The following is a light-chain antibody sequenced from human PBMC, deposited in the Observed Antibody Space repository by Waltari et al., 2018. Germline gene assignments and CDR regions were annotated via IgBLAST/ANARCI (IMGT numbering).Light chain of an antibody. V-gene: IGKV6-21*01. Sequence: EVVLTQSPDFQSVTLKEKVTITCRASQSIGSSVNWYQQKPNQSPKLLITYASQSFSGAPSRFSGSGSGTDFTLTLNGLEAEDAATYYCHQSRTFPITFGQGTRLEIK. CDR1: QSIGSS. CDR3: HQSRTFPIT. J-gene: IGKJ5*01. CDR2: YAS.